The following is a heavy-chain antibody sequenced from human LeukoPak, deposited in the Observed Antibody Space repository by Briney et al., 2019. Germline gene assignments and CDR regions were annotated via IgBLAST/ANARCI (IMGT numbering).Heavy chain of an antibody. CDR3: ARSGDYYYYYYMDV. CDR1: GYTFTGYY. D-gene: IGHD1-26*01. J-gene: IGHJ6*03. Sequence: ASVKVSCKASGYTFTGYYMHWVRQAPGQGLEWMGWTNPNSGGTNYAQKFQGRVTMTRDTSISTAYMELSRLRSDDTAVYYCARSGDYYYYYYMDVWGKGTTVTVSS. V-gene: IGHV1-2*02. CDR2: TNPNSGGT.